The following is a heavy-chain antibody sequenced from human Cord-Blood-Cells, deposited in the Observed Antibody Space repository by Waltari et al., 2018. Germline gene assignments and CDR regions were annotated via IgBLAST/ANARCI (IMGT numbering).Heavy chain of an antibody. Sequence: QLQLQESGPGLVKPSETLSLTCTVSGGPISSSSYYWGWIRQPPGKGLEWIGSIYYSGSTYYNPSLKSRVTISVDTSKNQFSLKLSSVTAADTAVYYCARVFSGSFDYWGQGTLVTVSS. CDR1: GGPISSSSYY. D-gene: IGHD1-26*01. CDR3: ARVFSGSFDY. V-gene: IGHV4-39*01. J-gene: IGHJ4*02. CDR2: IYYSGST.